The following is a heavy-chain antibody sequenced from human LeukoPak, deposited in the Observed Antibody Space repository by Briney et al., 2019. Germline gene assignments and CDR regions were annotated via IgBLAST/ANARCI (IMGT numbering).Heavy chain of an antibody. V-gene: IGHV4-34*01. D-gene: IGHD3-10*01. CDR1: GGSFSGYY. CDR2: INHSGST. CDR3: ARGRITMVRGATRPFDY. Sequence: PSETLSLTCAVYGGSFSGYYWSWIRQPPGNGLEWIGEINHSGSTNYNPSLKSRVTISVDTSKNQFSLKLSSVTAADTAVYYCARGRITMVRGATRPFDYWGQGTLVTVSS. J-gene: IGHJ4*02.